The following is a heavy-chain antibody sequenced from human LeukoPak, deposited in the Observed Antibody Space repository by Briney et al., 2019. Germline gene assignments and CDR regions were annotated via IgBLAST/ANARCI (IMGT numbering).Heavy chain of an antibody. CDR2: INHSGST. CDR1: GGSISSGSYY. Sequence: SETLSLTCTVSGGSISSGSYYWSWIRQPPGKGLEWIGEINHSGSTNYNPSLKSRVTISVDTSKNQFSLKLSSVTAADTAVYYCARGPLEVGATHWGQGTLVTVSS. CDR3: ARGPLEVGATH. V-gene: IGHV4-39*07. D-gene: IGHD1-26*01. J-gene: IGHJ4*02.